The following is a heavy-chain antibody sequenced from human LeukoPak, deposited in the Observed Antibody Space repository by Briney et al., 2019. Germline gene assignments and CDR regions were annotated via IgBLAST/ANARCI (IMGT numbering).Heavy chain of an antibody. V-gene: IGHV1-69*13. D-gene: IGHD2-2*01. J-gene: IGHJ5*02. CDR1: GGTFSSYA. Sequence: ASVKVSCKASGGTFSSYAISWVRQAPGQGLEWMGGIIPIFGTANYAQKFQGRVTITADESTSTAYMELSSLRSEDTAVYYCARGCSSTSCYDRRRWFDPWGQGTLVTVSS. CDR2: IIPIFGTA. CDR3: ARGCSSTSCYDRRRWFDP.